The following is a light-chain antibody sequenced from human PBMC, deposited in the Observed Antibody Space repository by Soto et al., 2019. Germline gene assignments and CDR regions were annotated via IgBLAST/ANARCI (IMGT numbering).Light chain of an antibody. V-gene: IGKV3-15*01. CDR3: KQYNNWPS. J-gene: IGKJ5*01. Sequence: EVVMTHSPATLSVSPGGPATLSCRASQTVSRNLAWYQQRPGQDPRLLIYDISNRATGVPARFSGSGSETEFTLTIRSLQSEDFAVYFRKQYNNWPSVGNGTRLGIK. CDR2: DIS. CDR1: QTVSRN.